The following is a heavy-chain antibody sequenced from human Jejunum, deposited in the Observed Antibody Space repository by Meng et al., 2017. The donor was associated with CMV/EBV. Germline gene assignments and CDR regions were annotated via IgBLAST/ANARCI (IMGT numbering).Heavy chain of an antibody. J-gene: IGHJ4*02. Sequence: TFGIYSMNWVRQAPGKGLEWVSSISTTSTYISYADSLKGRFTISRDNAKNSLYLQMNSLRSEDTAMYYCATDRMDTSARRGFCDYWGQGTLVTVSS. D-gene: IGHD5-18*01. CDR1: TFGIYS. CDR3: ATDRMDTSARRGFCDY. CDR2: ISTTSTYI. V-gene: IGHV3-21*01.